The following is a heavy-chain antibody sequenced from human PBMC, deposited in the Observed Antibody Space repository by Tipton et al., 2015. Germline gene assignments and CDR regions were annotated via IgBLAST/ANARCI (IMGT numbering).Heavy chain of an antibody. Sequence: GLVKPSETLSLNCTVSGLFIGVNNFFWGWIRQPPGKGLEWIGSIYYSGGTYYNASPKSRVTISIDTSKNQFSLKLTSLTARDTAVYFCAKHLSPYFYYYGMDVWGQGTTVTVSS. CDR2: IYYSGGT. J-gene: IGHJ6*02. D-gene: IGHD2-21*01. V-gene: IGHV4-39*01. CDR1: GLFIGVNNFF. CDR3: AKHLSPYFYYYGMDV.